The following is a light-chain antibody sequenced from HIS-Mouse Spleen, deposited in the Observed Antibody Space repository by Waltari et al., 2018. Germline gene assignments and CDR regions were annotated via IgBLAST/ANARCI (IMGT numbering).Light chain of an antibody. V-gene: IGKV1-9*01. CDR3: QQLNSYPPT. Sequence: DIQLTQSPSFLSASVGDRVTITCRASQGISSCLAWYQENPGKAPKLLIYAASTLQSGVPSRFSGSGSGTEFTLTISSLQPEDFATYYCQQLNSYPPTFGQGTKVEIK. J-gene: IGKJ1*01. CDR2: AAS. CDR1: QGISSC.